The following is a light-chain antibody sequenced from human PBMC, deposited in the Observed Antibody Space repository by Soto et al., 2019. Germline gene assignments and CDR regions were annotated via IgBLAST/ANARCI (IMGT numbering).Light chain of an antibody. Sequence: QSVLTQPASVSGSPGQSITISCTGSSSDVGSYNLVSWYQQHPGKAPKLMIYEVTKRPSGFSNRFSGSKSGNTASLTISGLQAEDEADYYCCSYAGSNTHVFGTGTKVT. CDR1: SSDVGSYNL. J-gene: IGLJ1*01. CDR2: EVT. V-gene: IGLV2-23*02. CDR3: CSYAGSNTHV.